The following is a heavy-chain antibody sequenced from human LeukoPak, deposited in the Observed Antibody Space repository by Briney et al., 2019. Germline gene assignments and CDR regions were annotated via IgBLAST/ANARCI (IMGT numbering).Heavy chain of an antibody. J-gene: IGHJ3*02. Sequence: SVKVSCKASGYTFTGYYMHWVRQAPGQGLEWMGGIIPIFGTANYAQKFQGRVTITTDESTSTAYMELSSLRSEDTAVYYCAREGWFGELGLDDAFDIWGQGTMVTVSS. CDR2: IIPIFGTA. D-gene: IGHD3-10*01. CDR3: AREGWFGELGLDDAFDI. CDR1: GYTFTGYY. V-gene: IGHV1-69*05.